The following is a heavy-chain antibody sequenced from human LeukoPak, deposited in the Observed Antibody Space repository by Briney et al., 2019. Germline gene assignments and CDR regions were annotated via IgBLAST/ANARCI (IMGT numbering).Heavy chain of an antibody. CDR3: ARGGCGKCSSTSGGFDP. CDR2: INPNSGGT. J-gene: IGHJ5*02. V-gene: IGHV1-2*02. D-gene: IGHD2-2*01. Sequence: ASVKVSCKASGYTFTGYYMHWVRQAPGQGLEWMGWINPNSGGTNYAQKFQGRVTMTRDTSISTAYMELSRLRSDDTAVYYCARGGCGKCSSTSGGFDPWGQGTLVTVSS. CDR1: GYTFTGYY.